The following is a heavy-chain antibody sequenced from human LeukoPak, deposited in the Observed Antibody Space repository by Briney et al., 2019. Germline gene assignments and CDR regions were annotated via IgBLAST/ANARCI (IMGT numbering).Heavy chain of an antibody. CDR3: ARGYSGSYLSDY. Sequence: SVKVSCKASGGTFSSYAISWVRRAPGQGLEWMGRIIPILGIANYAQKFQGRVTITADKSTSTAYMELSSLRSEDTAVCYCARGYSGSYLSDYWGQGTLVTVSS. V-gene: IGHV1-69*04. CDR2: IIPILGIA. J-gene: IGHJ4*02. CDR1: GGTFSSYA. D-gene: IGHD1-26*01.